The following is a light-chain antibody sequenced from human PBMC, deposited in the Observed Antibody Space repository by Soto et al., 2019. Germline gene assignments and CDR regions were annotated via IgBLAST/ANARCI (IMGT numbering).Light chain of an antibody. CDR2: TAS. Sequence: DIQMTQSPSSVSASVGDRVTITCRASQGVGTWLAWYQQKPGEAPRFLIYTASTLHSGVPSRFSGSGSGTDFTLTITSLQPEDFATYYCQQGDSFPLTFGGGTKVVIK. J-gene: IGKJ4*01. CDR3: QQGDSFPLT. CDR1: QGVGTW. V-gene: IGKV1-12*01.